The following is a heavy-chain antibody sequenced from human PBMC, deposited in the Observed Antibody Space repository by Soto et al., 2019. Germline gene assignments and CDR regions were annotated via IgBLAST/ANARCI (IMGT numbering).Heavy chain of an antibody. J-gene: IGHJ6*02. CDR3: AKSRSLQTSSWYVAYYYYGMDV. CDR1: GFTFSSYG. Sequence: QVQLVESGGGVVQPGRSLRLSCAASGFTFSSYGMHWVRQAPGKGLEWVAVISYDGSNKYYADSVKGRFTISRDNSKNTLYLQMNSLRAEDTAVYYCAKSRSLQTSSWYVAYYYYGMDVWGQGTTVTVSS. CDR2: ISYDGSNK. V-gene: IGHV3-30*18. D-gene: IGHD6-13*01.